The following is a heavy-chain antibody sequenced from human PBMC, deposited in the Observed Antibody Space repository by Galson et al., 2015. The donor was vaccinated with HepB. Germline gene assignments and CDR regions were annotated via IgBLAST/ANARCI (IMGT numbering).Heavy chain of an antibody. CDR2: IHNTGNT. J-gene: IGHJ4*02. CDR3: ASLTIA. V-gene: IGHV3-53*01. Sequence: LRLSCAVSGFTVSSNYMTWVRQAPGKGLEWVSVIHNTGNTYYADAVKGRYTISRDNSKNTLYLQMNSPRAEDTAVYYCASLTIAWGQGTLVTVSS. CDR1: GFTVSSNY. D-gene: IGHD3-10*01.